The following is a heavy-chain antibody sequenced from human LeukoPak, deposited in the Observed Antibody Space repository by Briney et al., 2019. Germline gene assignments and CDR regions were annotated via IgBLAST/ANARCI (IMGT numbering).Heavy chain of an antibody. CDR1: GYTFTGYY. V-gene: IGHV1-2*02. CDR3: ASLPTYYYDSSGYPALDV. J-gene: IGHJ6*02. Sequence: ASVKVSCKASGYTFTGYYMHWVRQAPGQGLEWMGWINPNSGGTNYAQRFQGRVTMTRDTSISTAYMELSRPRSDDTAVYYCASLPTYYYDSSGYPALDVWGQGTTVTVSS. D-gene: IGHD3-22*01. CDR2: INPNSGGT.